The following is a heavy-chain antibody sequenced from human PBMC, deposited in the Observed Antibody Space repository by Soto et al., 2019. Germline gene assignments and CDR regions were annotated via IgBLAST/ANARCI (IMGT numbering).Heavy chain of an antibody. V-gene: IGHV4-34*01. CDR2: INHSGNT. J-gene: IGHJ4*02. Sequence: QVQLQQWGAGLLKPSETLSLTCAVYGRSLSGYYWSWIRQPPGKALEGMGEINHSGNTNYNPSLKSRVTISVDTSKNPLFLNLSSVPAAATAMYYCARHHVRGRTIAGAAEFWGQGTLVTVSS. D-gene: IGHD1-26*01. CDR1: GRSLSGYY. CDR3: ARHHVRGRTIAGAAEF.